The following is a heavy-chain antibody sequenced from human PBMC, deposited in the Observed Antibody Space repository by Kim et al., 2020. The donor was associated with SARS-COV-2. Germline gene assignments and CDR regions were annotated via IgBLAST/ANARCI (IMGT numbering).Heavy chain of an antibody. V-gene: IGHV4-34*13. D-gene: IGHD3-3*01. Sequence: STRSRVTISVDTSKNQFSLKLRSVTAADTAVYYCARDLYDFWSGSHLIDYWGQGTLVTVAS. J-gene: IGHJ4*02. CDR3: ARDLYDFWSGSHLIDY.